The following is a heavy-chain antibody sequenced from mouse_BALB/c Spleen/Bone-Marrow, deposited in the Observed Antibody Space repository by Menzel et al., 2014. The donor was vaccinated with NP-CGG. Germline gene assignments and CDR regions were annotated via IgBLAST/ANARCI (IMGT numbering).Heavy chain of an antibody. J-gene: IGHJ4*01. CDR3: ARDYYGNIYAMDY. V-gene: IGHV7-3*02. Sequence: EVQRVESGGDLVQPGGSLRLSCATSGFTFTDYYMSWVRQPPGKALEWLGSIRNKSNGYTTEYSASVKGRFTISRDNSQSILYLQMNTLRAEDSATYYCARDYYGNIYAMDYWGQGTSVTVSS. D-gene: IGHD1-1*01. CDR1: GFTFTDYY. CDR2: IRNKSNGYTT.